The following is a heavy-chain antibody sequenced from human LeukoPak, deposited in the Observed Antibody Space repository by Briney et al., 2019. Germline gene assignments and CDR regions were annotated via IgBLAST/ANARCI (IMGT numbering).Heavy chain of an antibody. V-gene: IGHV4-39*01. CDR1: GGSISSSSYY. CDR2: IYYSGST. J-gene: IGHJ5*02. D-gene: IGHD6-19*01. Sequence: SETLSLTCTVSGGSISSSSYYWGWIRRPPGKGLEWIGSIYYSGSTSYNPSLKSRVTISVDTSKNQFSLKLSSVTAADTAVYYCARNSSGGWFDPWGQGTLVTVSS. CDR3: ARNSSGGWFDP.